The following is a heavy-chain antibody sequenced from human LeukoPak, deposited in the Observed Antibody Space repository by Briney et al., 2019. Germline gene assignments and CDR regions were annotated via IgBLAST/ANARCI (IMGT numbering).Heavy chain of an antibody. CDR3: ARAGQEWFGELGFDQ. J-gene: IGHJ4*02. D-gene: IGHD3-10*01. CDR2: IKQDGSEN. Sequence: PGGSLRLSCVASGFTFSSYWMSWVRQAPGKGLEWVANIKQDGSENFYVDSVKGRFTISRGNAKNSLYLQTNSLRAEDTAVYYCARAGQEWFGELGFDQWGQGTLVIVSS. V-gene: IGHV3-7*01. CDR1: GFTFSSYW.